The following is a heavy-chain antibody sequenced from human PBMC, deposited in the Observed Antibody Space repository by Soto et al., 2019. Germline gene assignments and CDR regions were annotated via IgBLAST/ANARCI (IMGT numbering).Heavy chain of an antibody. CDR2: IIPIFGTA. CDR1: GGTFSSYA. Sequence: ASVKVSFKASGGTFSSYAISWLRQAPGQGLEWMGGIIPIFGTANYAQKFQGRVTITADKSTSTAYMELSSLRSEDTAVYYCARGIAARRVYYYGMDVWGQGTTVTVSS. J-gene: IGHJ6*02. D-gene: IGHD6-6*01. CDR3: ARGIAARRVYYYGMDV. V-gene: IGHV1-69*06.